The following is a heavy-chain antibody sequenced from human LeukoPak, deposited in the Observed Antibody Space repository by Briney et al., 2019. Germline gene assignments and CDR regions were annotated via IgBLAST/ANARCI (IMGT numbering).Heavy chain of an antibody. Sequence: PGGSLRLSCAASGFTFSSYWMSWVRQPPGKGLEWVANINRDGSGKYFVDSVKGRFTISRDNAKNSLCLQMISLRAEDTAVYYCVKDGSGSYYTYYFDYWGQGTLVTVSS. CDR1: GFTFSSYW. D-gene: IGHD3-10*01. J-gene: IGHJ4*02. CDR2: INRDGSGK. CDR3: VKDGSGSYYTYYFDY. V-gene: IGHV3-7*01.